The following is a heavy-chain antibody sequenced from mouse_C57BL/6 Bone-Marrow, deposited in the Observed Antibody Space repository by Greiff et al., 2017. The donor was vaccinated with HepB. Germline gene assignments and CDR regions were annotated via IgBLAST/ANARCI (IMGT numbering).Heavy chain of an antibody. J-gene: IGHJ3*01. V-gene: IGHV5-4*03. CDR3: ARGRTD. CDR1: GFTFSSYA. CDR2: ISDGGSYT. Sequence: DVKLVESGGGLVKPGGSLKLSCAASGFTFSSYAMSWVRQTPEKRLEWVATISDGGSYTYYPDNVKGRFTISRDNAKNNLYLQMSHLKSEDTAMYYCARGRTDWGQGTLVTVAA.